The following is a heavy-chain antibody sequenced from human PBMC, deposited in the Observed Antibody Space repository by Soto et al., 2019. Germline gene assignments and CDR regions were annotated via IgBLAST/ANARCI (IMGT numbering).Heavy chain of an antibody. CDR2: ISSSSSYI. V-gene: IGHV3-21*01. CDR3: ARDQPGYSYGYGLGY. D-gene: IGHD5-18*01. J-gene: IGHJ4*02. Sequence: VQLVESGGGLVKPGGSLRLSCAASGFTFSSYSMNWVRQAPGKGLEWVSSISSSSSYIYYADSVKGRFTISRDNAKNSLYLQMTSLRSEYTALYYCARDQPGYSYGYGLGYWGQGTLVTVSS. CDR1: GFTFSSYS.